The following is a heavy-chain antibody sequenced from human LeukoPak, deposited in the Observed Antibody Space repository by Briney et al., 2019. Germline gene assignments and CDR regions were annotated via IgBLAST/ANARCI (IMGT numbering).Heavy chain of an antibody. D-gene: IGHD6-19*01. J-gene: IGHJ4*02. CDR1: GYTFSDYY. V-gene: IGHV1-2*02. CDR2: ISPRNGDT. Sequence: ASVXVSCKASGYTFSDYYIHWVRQAPGQGLEWMAWISPRNGDTNYAQKFQGRVTMTRDTSISTAYMELSRLISDDTAVYYCARVGSSGWYVHPTLDYWGQGTLVTVSS. CDR3: ARVGSSGWYVHPTLDY.